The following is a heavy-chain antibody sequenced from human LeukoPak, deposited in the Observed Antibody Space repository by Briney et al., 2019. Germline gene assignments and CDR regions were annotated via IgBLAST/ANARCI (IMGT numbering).Heavy chain of an antibody. CDR2: VASSGTS. Sequence: SETLSLTCTVSGDSLNTYYWTWIRQTPGKELEWIGFVASSGTSNYNPSLKSRVTISVGTSKNQFSLKLSSVTAADTAVYYCARGRYNWSYWGQGTLVTVSS. CDR1: GDSLNTYY. D-gene: IGHD1-20*01. J-gene: IGHJ4*02. CDR3: ARGRYNWSY. V-gene: IGHV4-59*12.